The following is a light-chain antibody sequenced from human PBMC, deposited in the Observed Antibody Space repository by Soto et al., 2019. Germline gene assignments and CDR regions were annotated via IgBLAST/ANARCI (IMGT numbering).Light chain of an antibody. Sequence: DIQMTQSPSTLSASVGDRVTITCRASQSINSRLAWYQQKPGKAPKLLIYKASSLESGVPSRFSGSGSGTEFTLTISSLQPDDFATYYCQQYNNYWTFGQGTKVDIK. CDR2: KAS. J-gene: IGKJ1*01. CDR1: QSINSR. CDR3: QQYNNYWT. V-gene: IGKV1-5*03.